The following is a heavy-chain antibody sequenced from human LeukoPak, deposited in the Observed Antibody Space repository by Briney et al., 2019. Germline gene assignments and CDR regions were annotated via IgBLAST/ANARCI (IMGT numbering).Heavy chain of an antibody. CDR3: ARVIRDIVVVPAAMKD. J-gene: IGHJ4*02. CDR2: MNPNSGNT. CDR1: GYTFTSYD. D-gene: IGHD2-2*01. V-gene: IGHV1-8*01. Sequence: ASVKVPCKASGYTFTSYDINWVRQATGQGLEWMGWMNPNSGNTGYAQKFQGRVTMTRNTSISTAYMELSSLRSEDTAVYYCARVIRDIVVVPAAMKDWGQGTLVTVSS.